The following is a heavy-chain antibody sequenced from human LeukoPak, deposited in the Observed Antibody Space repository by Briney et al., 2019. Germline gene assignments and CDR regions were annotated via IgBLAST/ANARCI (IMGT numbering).Heavy chain of an antibody. J-gene: IGHJ5*02. Sequence: GGSLRLSCAGSGFTFSSYDMHWVRQATGKGLEWVSAIGTAGDTYYPGSVKGRFTISRENAKNSLYLQMNSLRAGDTAVNYCARAVGGWFDPWGQGTLVTVSS. V-gene: IGHV3-13*01. CDR3: ARAVGGWFDP. CDR1: GFTFSSYD. CDR2: IGTAGDT.